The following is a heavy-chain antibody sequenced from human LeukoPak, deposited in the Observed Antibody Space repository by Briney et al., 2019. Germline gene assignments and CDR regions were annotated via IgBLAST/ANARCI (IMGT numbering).Heavy chain of an antibody. CDR2: ISANGGST. D-gene: IGHD2-2*01. CDR3: ARDHRVAAAFDY. J-gene: IGHJ4*02. V-gene: IGHV3-23*01. CDR1: GFTFTSYA. Sequence: PGGSLRLSCAASGFTFTSYAMSWVRQAPGKGLEWVSSISANGGSTYYADSVKGRLTISRADSKSTVYLQMNSVSAEDTALYYCARDHRVAAAFDYWGQGALVTVSS.